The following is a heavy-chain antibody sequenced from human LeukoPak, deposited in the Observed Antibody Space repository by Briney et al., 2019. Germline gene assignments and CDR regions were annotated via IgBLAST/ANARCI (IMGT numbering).Heavy chain of an antibody. CDR3: AKSGRERSRGYSPGLHFDY. D-gene: IGHD5-18*01. CDR2: ISSEGSST. Sequence: PGGSLRLSCAASGFTFSSYWMHWVRQVTGKGLVWVSRISSEGSSTRYADSVKGRFTISRDNAKNTLYLQMNSLRAEDTAVYYCAKSGRERSRGYSPGLHFDYWGQGTLVTVSS. V-gene: IGHV3-74*01. J-gene: IGHJ4*02. CDR1: GFTFSSYW.